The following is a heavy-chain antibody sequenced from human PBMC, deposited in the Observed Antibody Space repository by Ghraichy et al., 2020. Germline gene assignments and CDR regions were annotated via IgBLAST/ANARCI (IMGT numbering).Heavy chain of an antibody. CDR3: ARDEVLLWGVSMDV. Sequence: LSLTCAASGFTFSSYWMSWVRQAPGKGLEWVANIKQDGSEKYYVDSVKGRFTISRDNAKNSLYLQMNSLRAEDTAVYYCARDEVLLWGVSMDVWGQGTTVTVSS. CDR2: IKQDGSEK. CDR1: GFTFSSYW. J-gene: IGHJ6*02. V-gene: IGHV3-7*01. D-gene: IGHD3-10*01.